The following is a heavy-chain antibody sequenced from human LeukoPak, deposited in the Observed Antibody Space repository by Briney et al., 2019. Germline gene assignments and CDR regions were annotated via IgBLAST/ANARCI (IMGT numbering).Heavy chain of an antibody. J-gene: IGHJ5*02. CDR2: ISGGGGST. Sequence: GGSLRLSCAASGFTFSSYAMNWVRQAPGKGLEWVSAISGGGGSTYYTDSVKGRFTISRDNSKNTLSLQLRSLRAEDTAVYYCARKQQLLRGWFGPWGQGTLVTVSS. D-gene: IGHD6-13*01. V-gene: IGHV3-23*01. CDR3: ARKQQLLRGWFGP. CDR1: GFTFSSYA.